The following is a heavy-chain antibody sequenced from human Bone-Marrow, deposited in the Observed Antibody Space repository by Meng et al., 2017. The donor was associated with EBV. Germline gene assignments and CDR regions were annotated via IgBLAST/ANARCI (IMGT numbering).Heavy chain of an antibody. CDR1: GGTFSSYA. CDR2: IIPIFGTA. CDR3: AREQLEGTVATNRPFDY. Sequence: QVQRVESGAEVKKSGSSVKGACKASGGTFSSYAISWVRQAPGQGLEWMGGIIPIFGTANYAQKFQGRVTITADESTSTAYMELSSLRSEDTAVYYCAREQLEGTVATNRPFDYWGQGTLVTVSS. D-gene: IGHD4-23*01. J-gene: IGHJ4*02. V-gene: IGHV1-69*01.